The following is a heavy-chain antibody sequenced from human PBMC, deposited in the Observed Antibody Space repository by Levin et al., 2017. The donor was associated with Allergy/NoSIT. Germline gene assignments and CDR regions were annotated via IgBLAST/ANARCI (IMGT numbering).Heavy chain of an antibody. D-gene: IGHD3-3*01. CDR3: ARDDLAVTIFGVVTELFDY. CDR2: ISSSSSTI. V-gene: IGHV3-48*02. CDR1: GFTFSSYS. J-gene: IGHJ4*02. Sequence: GASVKVSCAASGFTFSSYSMNWVRQAPGKGLEWVSYISSSSSTIYYADSVKGRFTISRDNAKNSLYLQMNSLRDEDTAVYYCARDDLAVTIFGVVTELFDYWGQGTLVTVSS.